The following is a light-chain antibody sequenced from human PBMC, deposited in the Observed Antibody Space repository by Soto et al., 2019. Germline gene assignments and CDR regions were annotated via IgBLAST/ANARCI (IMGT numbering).Light chain of an antibody. CDR1: SSDVGGYNY. J-gene: IGLJ7*01. Sequence: QSALTQPASVSGSPGQSITISCTGTSSDVGGYNYVSWYQQHPGKAPKLILYDVSERPSGVSNRFSGSKSGNTASLTISGLQAEDEADYYCNSYTTSTTSVFGGGTQLTVL. CDR3: NSYTTSTTSV. CDR2: DVS. V-gene: IGLV2-14*01.